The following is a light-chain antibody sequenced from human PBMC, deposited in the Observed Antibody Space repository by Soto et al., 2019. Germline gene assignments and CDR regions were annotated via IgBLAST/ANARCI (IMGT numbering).Light chain of an antibody. Sequence: DIVMTQSPLSLPVTPGEPASISCRSSQSLLHCNGYNYLDWYLQKPGQSPQLLIYAASSLQTGAPSRFSGSRSGTDFALTISSLQRDDFATYYCQQTDSFPRTFGQGTKVDIK. CDR1: QSLLHCNGYNY. V-gene: IGKV2-28*01. CDR2: AAS. CDR3: QQTDSFPRT. J-gene: IGKJ1*01.